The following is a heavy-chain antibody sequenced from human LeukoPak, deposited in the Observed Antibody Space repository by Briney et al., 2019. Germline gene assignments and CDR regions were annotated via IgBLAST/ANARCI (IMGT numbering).Heavy chain of an antibody. J-gene: IGHJ6*03. D-gene: IGHD6-13*01. CDR2: MNPNSGNT. CDR3: ARGRGYSSSWYQGEAPSVVDYYYYYMDV. Sequence: ASVKVSCKASGYTFTSYDINWVRQATGQGLEWMGWMNPNSGNTGYAQKFQGRVTMTRNTSISTAYMELSSLRSEDTAVYYCARGRGYSSSWYQGEAPSVVDYYYYYMDVWGKGTTVTVSS. CDR1: GYTFTSYD. V-gene: IGHV1-8*01.